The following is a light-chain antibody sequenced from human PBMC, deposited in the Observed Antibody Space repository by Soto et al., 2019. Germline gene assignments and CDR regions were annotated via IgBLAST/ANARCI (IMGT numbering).Light chain of an antibody. CDR2: GAS. Sequence: EIVLTQSPGTLSLSPGERATLSCRAIQSFSSSYLAWYQQKPGQAPRLLIYGASSRATGIPDRFSGSGSGTDFTLTISRLEPEDFAVYYCQQYGSSPPDTFGQGTKVDI. J-gene: IGKJ1*01. CDR3: QQYGSSPPDT. CDR1: QSFSSSY. V-gene: IGKV3-20*01.